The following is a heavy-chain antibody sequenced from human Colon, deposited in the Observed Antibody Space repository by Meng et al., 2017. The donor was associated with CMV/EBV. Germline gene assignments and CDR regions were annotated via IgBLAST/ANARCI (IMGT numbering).Heavy chain of an antibody. J-gene: IGHJ6*02. CDR1: GGSISSYY. CDR3: ARDRSIMITSGATHGMDV. Sequence: SETLSLTCTVSGGSISSYYWSWIRQPPGKGLEWIGYIYYSGSTNYNPSLKSRVTISLDTSKNQFSLKLRSVTAADTAVYYCARDRSIMITSGATHGMDVWGQGTTVTVSS. D-gene: IGHD3-16*01. CDR2: IYYSGST. V-gene: IGHV4-59*01.